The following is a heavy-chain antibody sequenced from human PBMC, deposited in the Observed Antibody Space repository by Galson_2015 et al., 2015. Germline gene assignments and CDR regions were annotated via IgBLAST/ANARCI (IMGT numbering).Heavy chain of an antibody. CDR1: GGTFSSYA. CDR2: IIPIFGTA. CDR3: ARDRGYSGYDYCFDY. Sequence: SVKVSCKASGGTFSSYAISWVRQAPGQGLEWMGGIIPIFGTANYAQKFQGRVTITADESTSTAYMELSSLRSEDTAVYYCARDRGYSGYDYCFDYWGQGTLVTVSS. J-gene: IGHJ4*02. D-gene: IGHD5-12*01. V-gene: IGHV1-69*13.